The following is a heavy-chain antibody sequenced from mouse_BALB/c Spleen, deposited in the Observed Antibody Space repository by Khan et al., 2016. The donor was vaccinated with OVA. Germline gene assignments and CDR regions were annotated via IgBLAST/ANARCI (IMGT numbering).Heavy chain of an antibody. D-gene: IGHD1-1*02. CDR1: GYTFTAYD. CDR3: AYYGLRGVALAY. Sequence: QVQLQQPGPGLVKPGASVKISCKASGYTFTAYDINWVRQRPGQGLEWIARIYSGDGSTEYNENVKGRVTLTADNSSNTPYLQLSSLTSEQAAVYVSAYYGLRGVALAYWGQGTLVSVSS. J-gene: IGHJ4*01. V-gene: IGHV1S56*01. CDR2: IYSGDGST.